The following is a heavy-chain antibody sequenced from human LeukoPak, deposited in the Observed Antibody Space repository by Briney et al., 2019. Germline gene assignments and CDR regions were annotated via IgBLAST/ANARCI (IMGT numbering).Heavy chain of an antibody. J-gene: IGHJ6*02. CDR2: IWYDGSNK. D-gene: IGHD1-1*01. Sequence: GRSLRLSCAASGFTFSSYGMHWVRLAPGKGLEWVAVIWYDGSNKYYADSVKGRFTISRDNSKNTLYLQMNSLRAEDTAVFYYARGTPVADYYYYGLDVWGQGTTVTVSS. CDR1: GFTFSSYG. CDR3: ARGTPVADYYYYGLDV. V-gene: IGHV3-33*01.